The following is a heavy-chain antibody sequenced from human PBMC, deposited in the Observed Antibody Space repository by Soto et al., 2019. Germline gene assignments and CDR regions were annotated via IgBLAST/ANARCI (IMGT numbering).Heavy chain of an antibody. J-gene: IGHJ4*02. D-gene: IGHD1-20*01. Sequence: EVQLLESGGGLVQPGGSLRLTCAAAGFTFSSYALRWVRQAPGKRLEWVSAISGSGGSTYYADSGKGRLTISRDNSKNTQCLQMNILRAEDTAVYYYASTTPRAGKKSAVTGILGGTVDYWGQGTLVTVSS. V-gene: IGHV3-23*01. CDR1: GFTFSSYA. CDR2: ISGSGGST. CDR3: ASTTPRAGKKSAVTGILGGTVDY.